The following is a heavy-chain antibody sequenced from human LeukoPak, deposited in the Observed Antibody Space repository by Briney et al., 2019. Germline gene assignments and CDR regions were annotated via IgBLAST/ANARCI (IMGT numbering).Heavy chain of an antibody. CDR2: VSGGRGST. CDR1: GFTFNSYG. D-gene: IGHD6-6*01. V-gene: IGHV3-23*01. Sequence: GGSLRLSCVTSGFTFNSYGMSWVRQAPGKGLEWVAAVSGGRGSTHYADSVTGRFTISRDSSRNTLYLQMNSLRADDTAVYYCARAQYSLNYYYYYYMDVWGKGTTVTVSS. J-gene: IGHJ6*03. CDR3: ARAQYSLNYYYYYYMDV.